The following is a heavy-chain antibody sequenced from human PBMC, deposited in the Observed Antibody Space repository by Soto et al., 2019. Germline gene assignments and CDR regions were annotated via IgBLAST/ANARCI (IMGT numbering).Heavy chain of an antibody. CDR1: GGTFSSYA. Sequence: QGQLGQSGAEVKTPGSSVKVSCKASGGTFSSYAISWVRQAPGQGLEWMGGIIPIFGTANYAQKFQGRVTITADESTSTAYMELSSLRSEDTAVYYCASPDRGGSYYYYGMDVWGQGTTVTVSS. V-gene: IGHV1-69*01. CDR2: IIPIFGTA. D-gene: IGHD3-10*01. J-gene: IGHJ6*02. CDR3: ASPDRGGSYYYYGMDV.